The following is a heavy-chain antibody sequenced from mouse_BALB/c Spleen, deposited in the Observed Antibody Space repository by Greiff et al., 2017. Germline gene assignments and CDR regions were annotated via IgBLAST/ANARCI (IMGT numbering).Heavy chain of an antibody. CDR2: ISSGSSTI. CDR3: ARSNWDGYAMDY. V-gene: IGHV5-17*02. Sequence: EVKLVESGGGLVKPGGSLKLSCAASGFTFSSFGMHWVRQAPEKGLEWVAYISSGSSTIYYADTVKGRFTISRDNPKNTLFLQMTSLRSEDTAMYYCARSNWDGYAMDYWGQGTSVTVSS. CDR1: GFTFSSFG. J-gene: IGHJ4*01. D-gene: IGHD4-1*01.